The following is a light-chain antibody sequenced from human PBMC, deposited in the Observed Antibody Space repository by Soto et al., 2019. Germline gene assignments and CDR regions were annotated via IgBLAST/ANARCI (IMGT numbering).Light chain of an antibody. CDR3: QQSYSSPPT. CDR1: QGIGDT. J-gene: IGKJ1*01. V-gene: IGKV1-39*01. Sequence: MRQSPATLSVSPGEGATLSCRASQGIGDTLAWYQHKPGQTPRLLIFAASSLQSGVPSRFSGSRSGPDFTLTISSLQPEDFATYYCQQSYSSPPTFGQGTKVDIK. CDR2: AAS.